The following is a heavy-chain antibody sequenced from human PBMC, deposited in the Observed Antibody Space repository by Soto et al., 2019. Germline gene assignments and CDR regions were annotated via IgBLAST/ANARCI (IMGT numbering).Heavy chain of an antibody. J-gene: IGHJ4*02. D-gene: IGHD1-26*01. CDR2: ISWNSGSI. V-gene: IGHV3-9*01. Sequence: GGSLRLSCAASGFTFDDYAMHWVRQAPGKGLEWVSGISWNSGSIGYADSVKGRFTISRDNAKNSLYLQMNSLRAEDTALYYCAKDWYSGDLSPFDYWGQGTLVTVSS. CDR1: GFTFDDYA. CDR3: AKDWYSGDLSPFDY.